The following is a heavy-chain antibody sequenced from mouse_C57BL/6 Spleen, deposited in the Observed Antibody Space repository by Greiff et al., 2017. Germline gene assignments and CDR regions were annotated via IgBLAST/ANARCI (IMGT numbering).Heavy chain of an antibody. V-gene: IGHV1-82*01. CDR2: IYPGDGDT. D-gene: IGHD4-1*01. CDR1: GYAFSSSW. J-gene: IGHJ4*01. CDR3: ERRGPRWGAMDY. Sequence: VQLQQSGPELVKPGASVKISCKASGYAFSSSWMNWVKQRPGKGLEWIGRIYPGDGDTNYNGKFKGKATLAADKSSSTAYMQLSSLTSEDSAVYFCERRGPRWGAMDYWGQGTSVTVSS.